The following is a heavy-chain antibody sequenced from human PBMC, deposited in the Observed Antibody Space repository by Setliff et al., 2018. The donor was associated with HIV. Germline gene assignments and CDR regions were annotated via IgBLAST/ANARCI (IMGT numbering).Heavy chain of an antibody. CDR2: ITWNRAII. V-gene: IGHV3-9*01. D-gene: IGHD3-3*01. CDR3: ARGDNFWSGPSVNMDV. Sequence: PGGSLRLSCTASGFNFNHYAMHWVRQVPGKGLEWVSGITWNRAIIAYADSVKGRVTISRDNSKNTLYLQMNSLRVEDTAFYYCARGDNFWSGPSVNMDVWGKGTTVTVSS. J-gene: IGHJ6*03. CDR1: GFNFNHYA.